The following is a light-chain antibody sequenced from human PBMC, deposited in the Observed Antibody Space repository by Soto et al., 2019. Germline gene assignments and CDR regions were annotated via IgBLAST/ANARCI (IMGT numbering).Light chain of an antibody. CDR3: QQYGSSPTT. J-gene: IGKJ1*01. CDR1: QSISSY. CDR2: DAS. V-gene: IGKV3-20*01. Sequence: VLTQSPYTLSLPPGERATLSCRASQSISSYLAWYQQKPGQAPRLLIYDASSRATGIPDRFSGSGSGTDFTLTISRLEPEDFAVYFCQQYGSSPTTFGQGTKVDIK.